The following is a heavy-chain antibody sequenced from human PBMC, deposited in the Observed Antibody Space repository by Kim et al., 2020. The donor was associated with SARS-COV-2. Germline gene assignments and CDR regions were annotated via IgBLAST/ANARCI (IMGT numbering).Heavy chain of an antibody. V-gene: IGHV3-11*04. Sequence: SVKGRFTISRDNDKNSLYLQMNSLRGEDTAVYYCARSAAGTSYYYYGMDVWGQGTTVTVSS. J-gene: IGHJ6*02. CDR3: ARSAAGTSYYYYGMDV. D-gene: IGHD6-13*01.